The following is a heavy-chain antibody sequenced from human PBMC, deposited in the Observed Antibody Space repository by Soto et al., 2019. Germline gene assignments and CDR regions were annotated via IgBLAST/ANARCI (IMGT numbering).Heavy chain of an antibody. CDR2: INPTGGST. CDR1: GYTFTTYF. J-gene: IGHJ6*02. CDR3: ARDLVRGHNGMDV. V-gene: IGHV1-46*01. Sequence: QVELVQSGAEVKKPGASVKISCKASGYTFTTYFMHWVRQAPGQGLEWMGIINPTGGSTTYAEKFQGRVTMTRDTSTTTVYMELTSLRSDDTAVYYWARDLVRGHNGMDVWGQGTTVTVTS.